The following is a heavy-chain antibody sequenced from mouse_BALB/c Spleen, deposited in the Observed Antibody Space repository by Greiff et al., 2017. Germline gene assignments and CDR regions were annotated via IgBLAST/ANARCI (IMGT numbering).Heavy chain of an antibody. V-gene: IGHV5-6-5*01. CDR3: ARDPAWFAY. Sequence: EVQVVESGGGLVKPGGSLKLSCAASGFTFSSYAMSWVRQTPEKRLEWVASISSGGSTYYPDSVKGRFTISRDNARNILYLQMSSLRSEDTAMYYCARDPAWFAYWGQGTLVTVSA. CDR2: ISSGGST. J-gene: IGHJ3*01. CDR1: GFTFSSYA.